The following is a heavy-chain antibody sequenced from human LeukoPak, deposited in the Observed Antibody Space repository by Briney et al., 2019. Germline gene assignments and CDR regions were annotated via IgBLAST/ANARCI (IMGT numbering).Heavy chain of an antibody. CDR3: TRENYVPDS. CDR2: ISNGGSAT. J-gene: IGHJ4*02. CDR1: GYTFSPYW. V-gene: IGHV3-7*03. Sequence: PGGSLRPSCVASGYTFSPYWMSWVRQTPGKGLEWVASISNGGSATYYVDSVRGRFTISRDDAKNSLFLQMNGLRADDTAVYYCTRENYVPDSWGQGTLVTVSS. D-gene: IGHD3-10*02.